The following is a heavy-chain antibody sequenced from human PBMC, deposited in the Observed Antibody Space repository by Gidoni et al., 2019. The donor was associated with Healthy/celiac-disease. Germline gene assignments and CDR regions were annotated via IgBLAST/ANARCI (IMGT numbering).Heavy chain of an antibody. CDR3: ARGPYDSSSWSIGYYYYYMDV. CDR2: ISSSGSTI. CDR1: GSPYSRYE. J-gene: IGHJ6*03. Sequence: EVQLVESGGGLVQPGGSLRLSCAASGSPYSRYELAWGRQATGKGLEGVSYISSSGSTIYYADSVKGRFTISRDNAKNALYLQMNSLRAEDTAVYYCARGPYDSSSWSIGYYYYYMDVWGKGTTVTVSS. V-gene: IGHV3-48*03. D-gene: IGHD6-13*01.